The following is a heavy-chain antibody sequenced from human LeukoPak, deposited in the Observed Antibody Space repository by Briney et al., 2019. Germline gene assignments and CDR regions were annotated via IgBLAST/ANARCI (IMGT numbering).Heavy chain of an antibody. CDR2: ISGSGGST. Sequence: GGSLRLSCAASGFTFSSYAMSWVRQAPGKGLEWVSAISGSGGSTYYADSVKGRFTISRDNSKNTLYLQMNSLRAEDTAVYYCARRSGGYGASDAFDIWGQGTMVTVSS. CDR3: ARRSGGYGASDAFDI. J-gene: IGHJ3*02. D-gene: IGHD6-25*01. V-gene: IGHV3-23*01. CDR1: GFTFSSYA.